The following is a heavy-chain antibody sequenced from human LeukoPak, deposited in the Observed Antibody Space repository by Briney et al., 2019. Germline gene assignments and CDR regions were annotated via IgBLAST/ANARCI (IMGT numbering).Heavy chain of an antibody. Sequence: AGGSLRLSCAASGFTFTSYWMHWVRQAPGKGLVWVSRINGGGTTTTYADSVKGRFTISRDNAENTVYLQINSLTTEDTAVYYCARDLYSRTTDYWGQGTLVTVSS. J-gene: IGHJ4*02. CDR2: INGGGTTT. V-gene: IGHV3-74*03. D-gene: IGHD1-7*01. CDR3: ARDLYSRTTDY. CDR1: GFTFTSYW.